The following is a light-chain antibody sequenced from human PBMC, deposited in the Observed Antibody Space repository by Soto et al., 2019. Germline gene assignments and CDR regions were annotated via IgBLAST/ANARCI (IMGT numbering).Light chain of an antibody. Sequence: DIPMTQSPSSLSASVGDTITINCRASQNINTFLHWYQQKPGKAPKLLIYSASTLQGGVPSRFSGGGAGTDFTLTISSLQPEDSATYYCQQSHSLPITFGQGTRLEIK. J-gene: IGKJ5*01. CDR1: QNINTF. CDR3: QQSHSLPIT. V-gene: IGKV1-39*01. CDR2: SAS.